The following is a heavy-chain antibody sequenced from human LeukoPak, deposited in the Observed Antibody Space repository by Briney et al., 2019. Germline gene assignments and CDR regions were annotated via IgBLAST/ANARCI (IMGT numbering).Heavy chain of an antibody. CDR2: ISGSGGST. J-gene: IGHJ6*04. D-gene: IGHD3-10*02. Sequence: GGSLRLSCAASGFHFSDSGMSWVRQAPGKGLEWVSTISGSGGSTYYADSVKGRFTISRDNSKNTLYLQMNSLRAEDTAVYYCAELGITMIGGVWGKGTTVTISS. CDR3: AELGITMIGGV. CDR1: GFHFSDSG. V-gene: IGHV3-23*01.